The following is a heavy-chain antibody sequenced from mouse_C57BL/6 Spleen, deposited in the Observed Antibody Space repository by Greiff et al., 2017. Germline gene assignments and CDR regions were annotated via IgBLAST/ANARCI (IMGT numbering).Heavy chain of an antibody. D-gene: IGHD1-1*02. CDR3: ALCPFDY. V-gene: IGHV1-76*01. Sequence: QVQLQQSGAELVRPGASVKLSCKASGYTFTDYYINWVKQRPGQGLEWIARIYPGSGNTYYNEKFKGKATLTAEKSSSTAYMQLSSLTSEDSAVYFCALCPFDYWGQGTTLTVSS. J-gene: IGHJ2*01. CDR1: GYTFTDYY. CDR2: IYPGSGNT.